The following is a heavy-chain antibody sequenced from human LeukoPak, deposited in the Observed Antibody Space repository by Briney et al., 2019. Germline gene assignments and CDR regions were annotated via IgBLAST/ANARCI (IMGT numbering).Heavy chain of an antibody. CDR2: IIPIFGTA. V-gene: IGHV1-69*05. Sequence: SVKVSCKASGGTFSSYAISWVRQAPGQGLEWMGGIIPIFGTANYAQKFQGRVTITTDESTSTAYMELSSLRSEDTAVYYCARCNVGEDAFDIWGQGTMVTVSS. J-gene: IGHJ3*02. D-gene: IGHD2/OR15-2a*01. CDR3: ARCNVGEDAFDI. CDR1: GGTFSSYA.